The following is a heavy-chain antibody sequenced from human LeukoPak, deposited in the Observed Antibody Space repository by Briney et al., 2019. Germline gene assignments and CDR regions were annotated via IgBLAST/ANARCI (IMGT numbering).Heavy chain of an antibody. CDR2: ICGDGGST. D-gene: IGHD3-22*01. V-gene: IGHV3-43*02. CDR1: GFTFDDYA. Sequence: PGGSLRLSCAASGFTFDDYAMHWVRQAPGKGLEWVSLICGDGGSTYYADSVKGRFTISRDNSKNSLYLQMNSLRTDDTALYYCAKDYYDSSGPAPFDPWGQGTLVTVPS. CDR3: AKDYYDSSGPAPFDP. J-gene: IGHJ5*02.